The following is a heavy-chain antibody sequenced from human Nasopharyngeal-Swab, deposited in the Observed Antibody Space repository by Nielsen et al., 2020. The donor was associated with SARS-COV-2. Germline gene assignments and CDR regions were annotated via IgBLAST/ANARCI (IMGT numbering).Heavy chain of an antibody. V-gene: IGHV1-3*01. J-gene: IGHJ4*02. Sequence: ASVKVSCKASGYTFTSYAMHWVRQAPGQRLEWMGWINAGNGNTKYSQKFQGRVTITRDTSASTAYMELSSLRSEDTAVYYCARVAPLGPAMATAHFDYWGQGTLVTVSS. CDR1: GYTFTSYA. D-gene: IGHD5-18*01. CDR2: INAGNGNT. CDR3: ARVAPLGPAMATAHFDY.